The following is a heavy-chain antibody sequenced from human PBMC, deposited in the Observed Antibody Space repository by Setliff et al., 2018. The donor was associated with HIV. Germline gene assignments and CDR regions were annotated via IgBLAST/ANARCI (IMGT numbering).Heavy chain of an antibody. Sequence: PSETLSLTCTVSGGSISNYYWSWIRQPAGKGLEWIGRIQTSGRTNNNPSIKSRVTMSVDTSKNQFSLILTSVTAADTAVYYCARSSRVNCGGDCYLFDYWGQGTPVTVSS. D-gene: IGHD2-21*02. J-gene: IGHJ4*02. V-gene: IGHV4-4*07. CDR1: GGSISNYY. CDR3: ARSSRVNCGGDCYLFDY. CDR2: IQTSGRT.